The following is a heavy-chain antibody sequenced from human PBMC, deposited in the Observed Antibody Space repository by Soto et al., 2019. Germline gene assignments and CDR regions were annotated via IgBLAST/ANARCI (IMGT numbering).Heavy chain of an antibody. V-gene: IGHV1-69*13. CDR3: ARVYGGNSGPTDY. Sequence: SVKVSCKASGGTSSSYAISWVRQAPGQGLEWMGGIIPIFGTANYAQKFQGRVTITADESTSTAYMELSSLRSEDTAVYYCARVYGGNSGPTDYWGQGTLVTVSS. D-gene: IGHD4-17*01. CDR2: IIPIFGTA. CDR1: GGTSSSYA. J-gene: IGHJ4*02.